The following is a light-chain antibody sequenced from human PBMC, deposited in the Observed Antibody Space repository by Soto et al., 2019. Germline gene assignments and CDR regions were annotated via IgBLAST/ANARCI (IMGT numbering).Light chain of an antibody. CDR3: QQANSFLSIT. Sequence: DIQMTQSPSTMTASVGDRVTITCRASQDISNWLAWYQHKPGKGPKLLIYGASTLESGVPSRFSGSGSGTDFTLTISSLQPEDFATYYCQQANSFLSITFGQGTRLAIK. CDR2: GAS. V-gene: IGKV1D-12*01. CDR1: QDISNW. J-gene: IGKJ5*01.